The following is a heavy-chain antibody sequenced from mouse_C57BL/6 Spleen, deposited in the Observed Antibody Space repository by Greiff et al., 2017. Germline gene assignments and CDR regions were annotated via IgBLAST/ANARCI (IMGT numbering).Heavy chain of an antibody. D-gene: IGHD1-1*01. CDR3: ARQYYGSWECFDY. CDR2: ISSGSRTI. Sequence: EVQGVESGGGLVKPGGSLKLSCAASGFTFSDYGMHWVRQAPEKGLEWVAYISSGSRTIYYADTVKGRFTISRDNAKNTLFLQMTSLRSEDTAMYYCARQYYGSWECFDYWGQGTTLTVSS. CDR1: GFTFSDYG. V-gene: IGHV5-17*01. J-gene: IGHJ2*01.